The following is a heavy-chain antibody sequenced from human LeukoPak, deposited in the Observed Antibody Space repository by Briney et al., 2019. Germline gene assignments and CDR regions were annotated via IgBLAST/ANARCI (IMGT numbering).Heavy chain of an antibody. D-gene: IGHD1-26*01. J-gene: IGHJ4*02. CDR2: ISDSGTNT. Sequence: GGSLRLSCAASGFSFSTYAMAWVRQAPGKGLEWVSAISDSGTNTYYADSVRGRFTVSRDNSKNTLYLQMNSLRGEDTAVYYCAKDSGSFDHWGQGTLVTVSS. V-gene: IGHV3-23*01. CDR1: GFSFSTYA. CDR3: AKDSGSFDH.